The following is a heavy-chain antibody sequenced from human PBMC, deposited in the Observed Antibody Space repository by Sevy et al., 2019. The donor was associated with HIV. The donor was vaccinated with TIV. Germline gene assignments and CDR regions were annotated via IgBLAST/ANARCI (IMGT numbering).Heavy chain of an antibody. CDR2: IYYSGST. CDR1: GGSISSYY. D-gene: IGHD5-12*01. J-gene: IGHJ4*02. CDR3: ARGRDGYNYLEYYFDY. V-gene: IGHV4-59*01. Sequence: SEILSLTCTVSGGSISSYYWSWIRQPPGKGLEWIGYIYYSGSTNYNPSLKSRVTISVDTSKNQFSLKLSSVTAADTAVYYCARGRDGYNYLEYYFDYWGQGTLVTVSS.